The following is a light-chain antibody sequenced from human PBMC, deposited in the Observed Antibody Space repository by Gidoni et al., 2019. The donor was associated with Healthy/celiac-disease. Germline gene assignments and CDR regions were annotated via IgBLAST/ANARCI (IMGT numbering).Light chain of an antibody. CDR2: AAS. Sequence: DIQMTQSPSSLSASVGDRVTITCRASQSISSYLNWYQQKPGKAPKLLIYAASSLQSGVPSRFSGSVSGTAFTLTISSLQPEDFATYYCQQSYSTPRTFGQGTKVEIK. CDR3: QQSYSTPRT. CDR1: QSISSY. V-gene: IGKV1-39*01. J-gene: IGKJ1*01.